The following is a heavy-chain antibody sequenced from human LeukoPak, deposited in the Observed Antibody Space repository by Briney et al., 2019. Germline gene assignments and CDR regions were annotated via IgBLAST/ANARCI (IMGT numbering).Heavy chain of an antibody. CDR2: IYHSGST. Sequence: SETLSLTCTVSGYSISSSYYWGWIRQPPGKGLEWIGSIYHSGSTYYNPSLKSRVTISVDTSKNQFSLKLSSVTAADTAVYYCARARDTAMVPPDYWGQGTLVTVSS. J-gene: IGHJ4*02. CDR1: GYSISSSYY. D-gene: IGHD5-18*01. CDR3: ARARDTAMVPPDY. V-gene: IGHV4-38-2*02.